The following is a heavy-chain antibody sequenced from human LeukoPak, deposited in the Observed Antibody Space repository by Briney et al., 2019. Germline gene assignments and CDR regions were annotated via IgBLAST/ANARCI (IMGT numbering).Heavy chain of an antibody. CDR3: ARLRWPRGGRSSFDY. J-gene: IGHJ4*02. Sequence: GESLKISCKGSGYSFTSHWIGWVRQMPGKGLEWMGIVNPDDSDTIYSPSFQGQVTISADESFTTAYLQWSSLKASDTAMYYCARLRWPRGGRSSFDYWGQGALVTVSS. CDR1: GYSFTSHW. D-gene: IGHD3-10*01. CDR2: VNPDDSDT. V-gene: IGHV5-51*01.